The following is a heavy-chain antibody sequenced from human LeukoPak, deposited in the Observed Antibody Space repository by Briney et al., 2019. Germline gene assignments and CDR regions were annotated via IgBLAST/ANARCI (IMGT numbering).Heavy chain of an antibody. D-gene: IGHD2-2*01. Sequence: SETPSLTCTVSGGSISSYYWSWIRQPPGKGLEWIGYIYYSGSTNYNPSLKSRVTISVDTSKNQFSLKLSSVTAADTAVYYCARHAGYCSSTSCAPWFDPWGQGTLVTVSS. CDR3: ARHAGYCSSTSCAPWFDP. J-gene: IGHJ5*02. V-gene: IGHV4-59*08. CDR1: GGSISSYY. CDR2: IYYSGST.